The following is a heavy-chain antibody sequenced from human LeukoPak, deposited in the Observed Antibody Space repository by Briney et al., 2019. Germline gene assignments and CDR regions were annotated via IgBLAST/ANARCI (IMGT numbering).Heavy chain of an antibody. CDR3: AREGGEWELLRTFDY. J-gene: IGHJ4*02. CDR1: EFTFRSYD. CDR2: ISSTRGVI. D-gene: IGHD1-26*01. V-gene: IGHV3-48*03. Sequence: GGSLRLSCAASEFTFRSYDMNWVRQAPGKGLEWVAYISSTRGVIDYADSVKGRFTISRDNAKNSLYLQMNSLRAEDTAVYYCAREGGEWELLRTFDYWGQGTLVTVSS.